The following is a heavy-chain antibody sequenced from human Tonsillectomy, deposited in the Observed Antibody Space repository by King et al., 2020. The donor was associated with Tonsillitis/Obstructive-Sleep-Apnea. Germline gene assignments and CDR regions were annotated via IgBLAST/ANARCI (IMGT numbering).Heavy chain of an antibody. CDR2: ISYDGSNK. D-gene: IGHD6-19*01. J-gene: IGHJ4*02. Sequence: VQLVESGGGVVQPGRSLRLSCAASGFTFSSYAMHWVRQAPGKGLEWVAVISYDGSNKYYADSVKGRFTISRDNSKNTLYLQMNSLRAEDTAVYYCAREDSSGWYCVDYWGQGTLVTVSS. CDR1: GFTFSSYA. CDR3: AREDSSGWYCVDY. V-gene: IGHV3-30*04.